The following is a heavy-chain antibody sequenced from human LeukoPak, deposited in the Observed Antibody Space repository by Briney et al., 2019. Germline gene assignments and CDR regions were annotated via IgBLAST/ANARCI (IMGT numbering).Heavy chain of an antibody. J-gene: IGHJ5*02. V-gene: IGHV3-23*01. CDR2: IDASGGAT. D-gene: IGHD6-19*01. Sequence: GGSLRLSCAASGFTFSSYSMNWVRQAPGKGLEWVSSIDASGGATYYADSVKGRFTISRDNSKNTFYLQMNSLRAEDTAVYSCAKGSGSGWYGWFAPWGQGTLVTVSS. CDR1: GFTFSSYS. CDR3: AKGSGSGWYGWFAP.